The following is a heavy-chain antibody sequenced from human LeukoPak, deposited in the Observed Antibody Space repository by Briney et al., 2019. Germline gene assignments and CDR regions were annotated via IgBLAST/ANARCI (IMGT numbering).Heavy chain of an antibody. D-gene: IGHD6-13*01. CDR3: ARHRYIAAAVDY. CDR2: IYYSGST. V-gene: IGHV4-30-4*07. Sequence: SQTLSLTCAVSGGSISSGGYSWSWIRQPPGKRLEWIGYIYYSGSTNYNPSLKSRVTMSVDTSKNQFSLKLSSVTAADTAVYYCARHRYIAAAVDYWGQGTLVIVSS. CDR1: GGSISSGGYS. J-gene: IGHJ4*02.